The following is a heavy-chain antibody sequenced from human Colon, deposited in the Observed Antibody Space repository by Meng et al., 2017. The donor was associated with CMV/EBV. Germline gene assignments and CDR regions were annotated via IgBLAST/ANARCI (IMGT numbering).Heavy chain of an antibody. CDR2: IYPGDSDT. J-gene: IGHJ4*02. D-gene: IGHD6-13*01. V-gene: IGHV5-51*01. CDR1: GYSFSSYW. Sequence: GESLKISCKGSGYSFSSYWIGWVRQLPGKGLEWMGIIYPGDSDTRYSPSIQGQLTMSVDKSISTAYLQWSSLTASDTAMYLCARLIATTGNYFDYWGQGALVTVSS. CDR3: ARLIATTGNYFDY.